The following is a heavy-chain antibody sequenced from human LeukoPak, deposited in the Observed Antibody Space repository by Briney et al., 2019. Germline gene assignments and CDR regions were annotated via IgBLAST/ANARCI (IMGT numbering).Heavy chain of an antibody. CDR3: ARDRVVPAAMALNGYYYYGMDV. CDR2: IYYSGST. Sequence: SETLPLTCTVSGGSISSGGYYWSWIRQHPGKGLEWFGYIYYSGSTYYNPSLKSRVTISVDTSKNQFSLKLSSVTAADTAVYYCARDRVVPAAMALNGYYYYGMDVWGQGTTVTVSS. J-gene: IGHJ6*02. V-gene: IGHV4-31*03. CDR1: GGSISSGGYY. D-gene: IGHD2-2*01.